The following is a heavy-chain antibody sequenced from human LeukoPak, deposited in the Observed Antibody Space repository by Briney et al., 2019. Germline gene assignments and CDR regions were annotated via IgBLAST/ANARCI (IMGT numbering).Heavy chain of an antibody. CDR3: AILVEMATIEDY. CDR1: GFTFDDYA. D-gene: IGHD5-12*01. J-gene: IGHJ4*02. Sequence: PGGSLRLSCAASGFTFDDYAMHWVRQAPGKGLEWVSGISWNSGSIGYADSVKGRFTISRDNAKNSLYLQMNSLRAEDTASYYCAILVEMATIEDYWGQGTLVTVSS. CDR2: ISWNSGSI. V-gene: IGHV3-9*01.